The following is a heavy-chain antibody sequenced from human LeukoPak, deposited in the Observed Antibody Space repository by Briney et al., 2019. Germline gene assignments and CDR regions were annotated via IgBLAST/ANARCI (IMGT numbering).Heavy chain of an antibody. Sequence: SETLSLTCTVSGGSVSSGSYYWSWIRQPPGKGLEWIGYIYYSGSTNYNPSLKSRVTMSVDTSKNQFSLKLSSVTAADTAVYYCARSRLEWFDHDAFGIWGQGTMVTVSS. J-gene: IGHJ3*02. V-gene: IGHV4-61*01. D-gene: IGHD3-3*01. CDR1: GGSVSSGSYY. CDR3: ARSRLEWFDHDAFGI. CDR2: IYYSGST.